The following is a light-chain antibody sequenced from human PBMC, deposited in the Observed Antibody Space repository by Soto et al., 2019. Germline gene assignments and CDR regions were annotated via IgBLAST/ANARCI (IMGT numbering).Light chain of an antibody. CDR2: DAS. V-gene: IGLV2-14*01. CDR1: SSDVGGYNY. J-gene: IGLJ1*01. CDR3: GSYASSSTLYV. Sequence: QSALTQPASVSGSPGQSITISCTGTSSDVGGYNYVSWYQQHSGKAPKLMIYDASNRPSGVSNRFSGSKSGNTASLTISGLQAEDEADYYCGSYASSSTLYVFGTGTKLTVL.